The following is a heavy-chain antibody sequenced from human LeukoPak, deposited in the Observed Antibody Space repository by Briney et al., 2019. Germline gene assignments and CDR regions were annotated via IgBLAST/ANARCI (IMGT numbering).Heavy chain of an antibody. CDR1: GYTFTSYY. J-gene: IGHJ3*02. CDR2: INPSGGST. D-gene: IGHD3-22*01. CDR3: ARLPAYYYDSSGLDAFDI. V-gene: IGHV1-46*01. Sequence: AASVKVSCKASGYTFTSYYMHWVRQAPGQGLEWMGIINPSGGSTSYAQKFQGRVTMTRDMSTSTVYMELSSLRSEDTAVYYCARLPAYYYDSSGLDAFDIWGQGTMVTVPS.